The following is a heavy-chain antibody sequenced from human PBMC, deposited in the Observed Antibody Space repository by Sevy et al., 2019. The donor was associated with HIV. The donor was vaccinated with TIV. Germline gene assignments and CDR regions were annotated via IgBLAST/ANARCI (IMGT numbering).Heavy chain of an antibody. Sequence: GGSLRLSCAASGFTFSSYSMNWVRQAPGKGLEWVSSISSSSSYIYYADSVKGRFTISRDNAKNSLYLQMNSLRAEDTALYYCARDTPNYYDSSGYWGNAFDIWGQGTMVTVSS. CDR2: ISSSSSYI. J-gene: IGHJ3*02. V-gene: IGHV3-21*01. CDR1: GFTFSSYS. CDR3: ARDTPNYYDSSGYWGNAFDI. D-gene: IGHD3-22*01.